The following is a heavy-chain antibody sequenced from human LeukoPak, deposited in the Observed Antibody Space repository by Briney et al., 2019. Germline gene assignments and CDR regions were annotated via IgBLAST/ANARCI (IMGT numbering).Heavy chain of an antibody. CDR2: ISSSSSII. CDR1: GFTFSSYS. V-gene: IGHV3-48*01. J-gene: IGHJ4*02. Sequence: GGSLRLSCAASGFTFSSYSMNWVRQAPGKGLGWVSYISSSSSIIYYADSVKGRFTISRDNAKNSLYLQMNSLRAEDTAVYYCARDSPGVSLFDYWGQGTLVTVSS. CDR3: ARDSPGVSLFDY.